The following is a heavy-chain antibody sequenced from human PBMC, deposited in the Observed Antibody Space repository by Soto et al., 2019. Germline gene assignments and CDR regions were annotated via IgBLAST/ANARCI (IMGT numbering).Heavy chain of an antibody. Sequence: QVQLVESGGGLVKPGGSLRLSCAASGFTFSDYYMSWIRQAPGKGLEWVSYISGSGNTMYHADSVKGRFTISRDNAKNSLYLQMNSLRVEDTAVYYCAAYSRDDSPHWGQGTLVTVSS. CDR1: GFTFSDYY. V-gene: IGHV3-11*01. CDR3: AAYSRDDSPH. D-gene: IGHD2-21*01. J-gene: IGHJ4*02. CDR2: ISGSGNTM.